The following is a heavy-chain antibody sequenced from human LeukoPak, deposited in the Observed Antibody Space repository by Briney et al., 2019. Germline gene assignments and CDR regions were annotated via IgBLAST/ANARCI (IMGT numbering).Heavy chain of an antibody. Sequence: GGSLRLSCAASGFTFSSYSMNWVRQAPGKGLESVSSISSSSNYIYYADSVKGRFTISRDNAKNSLYLQINSLRAGDTAVYYCARAGGSSGWYSFATWGQGTLVTVSS. V-gene: IGHV3-21*01. CDR3: ARAGGSSGWYSFAT. CDR2: ISSSSNYI. CDR1: GFTFSSYS. D-gene: IGHD6-19*01. J-gene: IGHJ5*02.